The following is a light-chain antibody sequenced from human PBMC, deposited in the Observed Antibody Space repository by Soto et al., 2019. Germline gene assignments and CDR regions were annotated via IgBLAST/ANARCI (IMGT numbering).Light chain of an antibody. CDR3: QQYNSLIT. V-gene: IGKV1-5*01. Sequence: EIPLTQSPSSLAASVGDRLTLAFRASRNVSIYLNWYQQKPGKAPKLLIYDASSLESGVPSRFSGSGSGTEFTLTISSLQPDDFATYYCQQYNSLITFGQGTRLEIK. J-gene: IGKJ5*01. CDR2: DAS. CDR1: RNVSIY.